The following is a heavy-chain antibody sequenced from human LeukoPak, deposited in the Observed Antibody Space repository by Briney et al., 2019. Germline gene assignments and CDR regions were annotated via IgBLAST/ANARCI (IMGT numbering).Heavy chain of an antibody. CDR1: GGTFSSYA. J-gene: IGHJ4*02. CDR2: IIPIFGTA. CDR3: ARATYYYDSSGYYMATPPDY. V-gene: IGHV1-69*05. Sequence: GASVKVSCKASGGTFSSYAISWVRQAPGQGLEWMGGIIPIFGTANYAQKFQGRVTITTDESTSTAYMELRSLRSDDTAVYYCARATYYYDSSGYYMATPPDYWGQGTLVTVSS. D-gene: IGHD3-22*01.